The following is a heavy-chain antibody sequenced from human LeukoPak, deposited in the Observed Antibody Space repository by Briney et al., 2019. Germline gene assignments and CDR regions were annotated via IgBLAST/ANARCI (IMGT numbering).Heavy chain of an antibody. J-gene: IGHJ6*03. D-gene: IGHD3-3*01. Sequence: SETLSLTCTVSGGSISSHYWSWIRQPPGKGLEWIGYIYYSGSTNYNPSLKSRVTISVDTSKNQFSLKLSSVTAADTAVYYCARGSYDFWSGYFRYYYYYMDVWGKGTTVTVSS. V-gene: IGHV4-59*11. CDR3: ARGSYDFWSGYFRYYYYYMDV. CDR2: IYYSGST. CDR1: GGSISSHY.